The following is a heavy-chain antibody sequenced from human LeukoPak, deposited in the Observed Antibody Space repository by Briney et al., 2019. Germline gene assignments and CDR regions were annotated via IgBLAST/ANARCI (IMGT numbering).Heavy chain of an antibody. Sequence: GGSLRLSCAASGFTFSTYSMNWVRQAPGKGLEWLSYIISGSNTIYYSDSVKGRFTISRDNAKNSLYLQMNSLRAEDTAVYYCVRANHDQGYSRDYWGQGTLVTVSS. D-gene: IGHD2-21*01. CDR2: IISGSNTI. CDR3: VRANHDQGYSRDY. CDR1: GFTFSTYS. V-gene: IGHV3-48*01. J-gene: IGHJ4*02.